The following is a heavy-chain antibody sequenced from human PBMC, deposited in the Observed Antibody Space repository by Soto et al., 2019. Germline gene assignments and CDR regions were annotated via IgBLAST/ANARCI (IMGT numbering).Heavy chain of an antibody. CDR3: APMGV. V-gene: IGHV3-23*01. CDR2: ISGSDNST. CDR1: EGNFIDHA. J-gene: IGHJ6*01. Sequence: HCYTASEGNFIDHAMSWVRQAPGKGLEWVSAISGSDNSTYYADSVKGRFTISRDNSKNTLYLQMSSLRADDTAVYYCAPMGVWGQGTTVSVSS.